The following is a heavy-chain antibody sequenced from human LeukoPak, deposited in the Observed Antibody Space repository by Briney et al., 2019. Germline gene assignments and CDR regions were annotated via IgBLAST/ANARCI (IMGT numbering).Heavy chain of an antibody. J-gene: IGHJ4*02. D-gene: IGHD6-13*01. Sequence: GGSLRLSCAASGFTFSSDSMNWVRQAPGKGLEWVSSITSRSSYTYYADSMKGRFTISRDNAKNSLYLQMNSPRAEDTAIYYCARDPIASAASGGDSWGQGTLVTVSS. CDR1: GFTFSSDS. CDR2: ITSRSSYT. V-gene: IGHV3-21*01. CDR3: ARDPIASAASGGDS.